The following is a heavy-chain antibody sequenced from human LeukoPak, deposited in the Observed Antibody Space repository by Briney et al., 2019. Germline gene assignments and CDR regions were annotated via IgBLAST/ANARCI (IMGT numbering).Heavy chain of an antibody. CDR1: GFTVSSSY. D-gene: IGHD3-22*01. CDR3: TREQNYYESSGYRDY. Sequence: AGGSLRLSCAASGFTVSSSYMSWVRQAPGKGLEWVSVIYSGCSTYYADSVKGRFTISRDNSKNTPYLQMNSLRAEDTAVYYCTREQNYYESSGYRDYWGQGTLVTVSS. J-gene: IGHJ4*02. CDR2: IYSGCST. V-gene: IGHV3-66*02.